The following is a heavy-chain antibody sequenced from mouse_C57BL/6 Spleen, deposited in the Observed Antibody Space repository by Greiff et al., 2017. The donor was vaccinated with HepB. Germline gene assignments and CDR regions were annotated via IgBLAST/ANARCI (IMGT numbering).Heavy chain of an antibody. V-gene: IGHV1-81*01. CDR1: GYTFTSYG. CDR3: ARITTVVPNYFDD. D-gene: IGHD1-1*01. CDR2: IYPRSGNT. J-gene: IGHJ2*01. Sequence: VHLVESGAELARPGASVKLSCKASGYTFTSYGISWVKQRTGQGLEWIGEIYPRSGNTYYNEKFKGKATLTADKSSSTAYMELRSLTSEDSAVYFCARITTVVPNYFDDWGQGTTLTVSS.